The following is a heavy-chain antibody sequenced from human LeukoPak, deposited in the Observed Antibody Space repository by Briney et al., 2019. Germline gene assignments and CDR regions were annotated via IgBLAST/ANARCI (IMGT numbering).Heavy chain of an antibody. D-gene: IGHD3-16*01. CDR1: GFAFGTSA. V-gene: IGHV3-23*01. Sequence: AGSLRLSCADTGFAFGTSAMSWVRQTPEKGLEWVSTITSGDGSPYYADSVKGRFTISRDNSNNVLYLQMNSLRAEDTAVYYCTKRGAYYVDYWGRGIPVTVSS. J-gene: IGHJ4*02. CDR2: ITSGDGSP. CDR3: TKRGAYYVDY.